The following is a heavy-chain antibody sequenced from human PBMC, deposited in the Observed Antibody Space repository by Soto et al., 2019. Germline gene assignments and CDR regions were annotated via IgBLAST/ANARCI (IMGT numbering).Heavy chain of an antibody. CDR3: ARDLEPYYDFWSGYLGTYYYYGLDG. J-gene: IGHJ6*01. Sequence: SVKVSCKASGGSFSSYIVSWVRQAPGQGLEWMGRIIPVLGVEYYAQKFQGRVTITADKSTSTAYMELRSLRSDDTAVYYCARDLEPYYDFWSGYLGTYYYYGLDGRGQGTTVTVSS. CDR1: GGSFSSYI. CDR2: IIPVLGVE. D-gene: IGHD3-3*01. V-gene: IGHV1-69*04.